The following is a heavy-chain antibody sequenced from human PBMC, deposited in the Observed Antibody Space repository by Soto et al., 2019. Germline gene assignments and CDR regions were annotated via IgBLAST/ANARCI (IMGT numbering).Heavy chain of an antibody. CDR2: IYHSGST. Sequence: SETLSLTCAVSGGSISSGGYSWSWIRQPPGKGLEWIGYIYHSGSTYYNPSLKSRVTISVDPSKNQFSLKLSSVTAADTAVYYCARHHFYCTGGSCYLQAYHYYGLDVWGQGTTVTVSS. J-gene: IGHJ6*02. V-gene: IGHV4-30-2*03. D-gene: IGHD2-15*01. CDR1: GGSISSGGYS. CDR3: ARHHFYCTGGSCYLQAYHYYGLDV.